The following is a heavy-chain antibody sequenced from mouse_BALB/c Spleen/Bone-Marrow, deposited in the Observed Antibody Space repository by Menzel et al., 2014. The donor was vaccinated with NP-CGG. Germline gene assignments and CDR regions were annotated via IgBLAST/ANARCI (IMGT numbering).Heavy chain of an antibody. CDR2: IYPSTGYT. J-gene: IGHJ3*01. D-gene: IGHD2-4*01. CDR3: ARDDYAY. V-gene: IGHV1-7*01. CDR1: GYTFTSYW. Sequence: QVQLQQSGAELAKPGASVKMSCKASGYTFTSYWMHWVKQRPGQGLEWIGYIYPSTGYTEYNQKFKDKVTLTADKSSSPDYMQLSSLTSEDSSVYYCARDDYAYWGQGTLVTVSA.